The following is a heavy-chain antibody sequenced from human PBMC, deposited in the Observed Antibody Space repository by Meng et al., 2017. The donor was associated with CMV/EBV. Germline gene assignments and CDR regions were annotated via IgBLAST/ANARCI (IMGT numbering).Heavy chain of an antibody. CDR3: ARDSGGIVVVPAAGGLGY. V-gene: IGHV3-48*03. CDR1: GFTFSSYE. Sequence: GGSLRLSCAASGFTFSSYEMNWVRQAPGKGLEWVSYISSSGSTIYYADSVKGRFTISRDNAKNSLYLQMNSLRAEDTAVYYCARDSGGIVVVPAAGGLGYWGQGTLVTVSS. CDR2: ISSSGSTI. J-gene: IGHJ4*02. D-gene: IGHD2-2*01.